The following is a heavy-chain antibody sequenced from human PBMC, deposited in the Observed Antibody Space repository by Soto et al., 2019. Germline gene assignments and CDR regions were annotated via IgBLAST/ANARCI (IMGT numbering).Heavy chain of an antibody. D-gene: IGHD5-18*01. CDR3: AKGGYSYGYPYYYDMDV. Sequence: QVQLVESGGGVVQPGRSLRLSCAASGFTFSSYDMHWVRQAPGKGLEWVAVISYDGSNKYYADSVKGRFTISRDNSKNXXYLQMNSLRAEDTAVYYCAKGGYSYGYPYYYDMDVWGQGTTVTVSS. V-gene: IGHV3-30*18. CDR2: ISYDGSNK. J-gene: IGHJ6*02. CDR1: GFTFSSYD.